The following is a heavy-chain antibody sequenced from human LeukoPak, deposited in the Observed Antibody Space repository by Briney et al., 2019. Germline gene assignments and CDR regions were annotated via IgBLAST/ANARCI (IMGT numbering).Heavy chain of an antibody. Sequence: PSETLSLPCTLSGGSISSYYWRWLRQPPGKGLEWIGYIYYSGSTNYNPSLKSRVTISVDTSKNQFSLKLSSVTAADTAVYYCARDSSYCGGDCYSFDYWGQGTLVTVSS. D-gene: IGHD2-21*02. V-gene: IGHV4-59*01. CDR3: ARDSSYCGGDCYSFDY. CDR1: GGSISSYY. CDR2: IYYSGST. J-gene: IGHJ4*02.